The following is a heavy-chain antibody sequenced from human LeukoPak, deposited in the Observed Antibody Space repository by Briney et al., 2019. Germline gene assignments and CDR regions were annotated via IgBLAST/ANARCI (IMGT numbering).Heavy chain of an antibody. CDR3: ARQSTNLRRLDP. CDR1: GGSISNYY. J-gene: IGHJ5*02. Sequence: SETLSLTCTVFGGSISNYYWSWIRQLPGKGLEWIGYNSYSGITNYNPSLKSRATISVDTSKNQSSLKVTSVTAADTAIYYCARQSTNLRRLDPWGQGTLVTVSS. V-gene: IGHV4-59*08. CDR2: NSYSGIT.